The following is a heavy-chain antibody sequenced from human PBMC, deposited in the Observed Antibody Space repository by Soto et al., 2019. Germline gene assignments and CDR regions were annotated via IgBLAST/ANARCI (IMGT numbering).Heavy chain of an antibody. J-gene: IGHJ6*04. CDR1: GFTVSSKY. V-gene: IGHV3-66*01. CDR2: IQSGGTT. CDR3: ARDDVLCDGGRCHGIPLDV. D-gene: IGHD2-15*01. Sequence: GGSLRLSCAASGFTVSSKYMTWVRQAPGKGLEWVSLIQSGGTTYYADSVKGRFTISRDTSENTLHLQMDSLRVEDTAVYYCARDDVLCDGGRCHGIPLDVWGKATTVTVSS.